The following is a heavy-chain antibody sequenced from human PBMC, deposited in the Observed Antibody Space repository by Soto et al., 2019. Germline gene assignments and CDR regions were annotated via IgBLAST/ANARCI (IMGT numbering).Heavy chain of an antibody. Sequence: EVQLVESGGGLVKPGGSLRLSCAASGFTFSSYSMNWVRQAPGKGLEWVSCISSSSSYIYYADSVKGRFTNSRDNAKNSLYLQINSLRAEDAAVYYCVRDTYYYSSRRYAPWGQETRVSVSS. D-gene: IGHD3-10*01. CDR1: GFTFSSYS. CDR3: VRDTYYYSSRRYAP. V-gene: IGHV3-21*01. J-gene: IGHJ5*02. CDR2: ISSSSSYI.